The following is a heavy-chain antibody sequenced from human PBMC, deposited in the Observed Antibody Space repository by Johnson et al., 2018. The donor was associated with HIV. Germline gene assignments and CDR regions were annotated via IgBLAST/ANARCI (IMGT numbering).Heavy chain of an antibody. V-gene: IGHV3-20*04. D-gene: IGHD3-16*01. Sequence: VQLVESGGGIVRPGGSLRLSCAASGFTFDDYGMSWVRQAPGKGLEWVSGINWNGGSTGYADSVKGRFTISRDNAKKSLYLRMDSLRTEDTALYYCAKDQNYGSYLLAFDVWGQGTMVTVSS. J-gene: IGHJ3*01. CDR1: GFTFDDYG. CDR2: INWNGGST. CDR3: AKDQNYGSYLLAFDV.